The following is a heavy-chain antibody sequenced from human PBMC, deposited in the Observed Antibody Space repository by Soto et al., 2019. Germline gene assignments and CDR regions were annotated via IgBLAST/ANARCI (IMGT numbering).Heavy chain of an antibody. J-gene: IGHJ6*02. CDR2: IVSVGDQI. CDR1: NFTFSIYT. CDR3: HLWAWTVTTNYHYGADA. D-gene: IGHD1-1*01. V-gene: IGHV3-21*01. Sequence: PGGSLRLSCAASNFTFSIYTMNWVRQAPGKGLGWVSSIVSVGDQIYYADSVKGRFTISRDSANHSLYLQMNSLRAEDTAVYYCHLWAWTVTTNYHYGADAWGQGTTVTVS.